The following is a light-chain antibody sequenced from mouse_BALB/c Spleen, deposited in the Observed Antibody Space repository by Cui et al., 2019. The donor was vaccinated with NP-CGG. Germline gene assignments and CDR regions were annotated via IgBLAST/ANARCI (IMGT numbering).Light chain of an antibody. CDR2: GTN. Sequence: QAVVPQESALTTSPGERVTLTCRSSTGAVTTSNYANWVQEKPDHLFTGIIGGTNNRAPGVPARFSGSLIGDKAALTITGAQTEDEAIYFCALWYSNHWVFGGGTKLTVL. J-gene: IGLJ1*01. CDR1: TGAVTTSNY. V-gene: IGLV1*01. CDR3: ALWYSNHWV.